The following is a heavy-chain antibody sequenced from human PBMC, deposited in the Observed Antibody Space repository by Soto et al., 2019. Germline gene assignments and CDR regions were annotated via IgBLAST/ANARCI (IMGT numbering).Heavy chain of an antibody. V-gene: IGHV4-39*01. CDR1: GGSISSSSYY. D-gene: IGHD3-22*01. CDR3: ARRGYYYDSSGPEDWFDP. Sequence: SVSLSLTCTVSGGSISSSSYYWGWIRQPPGQGLEWLGCIYYSGSAYYNPSLKSRVTISVDTSKHQYSLKLSSVTAEDTAVYYCARRGYYYDSSGPEDWFDPWGQGTLVTVSS. J-gene: IGHJ5*02. CDR2: IYYSGSA.